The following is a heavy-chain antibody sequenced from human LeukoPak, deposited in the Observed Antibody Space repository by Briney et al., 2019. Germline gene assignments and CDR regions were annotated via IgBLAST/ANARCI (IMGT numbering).Heavy chain of an antibody. CDR1: GGSISSGDYY. V-gene: IGHV4-30-4*08. D-gene: IGHD1-1*01. Sequence: SETLSLTCTVSGGSISSGDYYWSWIRQPPGKGLEWIGYIYYSGSTYYNPSLKSRVTISVDTSKNQFSLKLSSVTAADTAVYYCAVGGDDLIAFDIWGQGTMVTVSS. CDR2: IYYSGST. CDR3: AVGGDDLIAFDI. J-gene: IGHJ3*02.